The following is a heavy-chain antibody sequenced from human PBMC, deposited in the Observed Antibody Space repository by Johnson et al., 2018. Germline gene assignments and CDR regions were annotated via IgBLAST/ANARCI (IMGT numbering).Heavy chain of an antibody. CDR3: AREFQPEETGQVDPGWVDP. CDR1: GFSFNNYA. J-gene: IGHJ5*02. Sequence: QVQLVQSGGGVVRPGGSLRLSCGASGFSFNNYAMHWVRQAPGKGLEWVAVIWFAGPNPYYVDSVKGRFTVSRDNSNSTLVLQMNNRRVDDTAVYHCAREFQPEETGQVDPGWVDPWGQGTLVTVSS. CDR2: IWFAGPNP. D-gene: IGHD3-10*01. V-gene: IGHV3-33*01.